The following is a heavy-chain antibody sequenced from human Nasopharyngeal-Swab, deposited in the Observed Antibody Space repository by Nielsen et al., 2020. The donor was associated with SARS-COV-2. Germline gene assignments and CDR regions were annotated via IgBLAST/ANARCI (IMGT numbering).Heavy chain of an antibody. CDR2: IYYSGST. J-gene: IGHJ5*02. CDR3: ARGSLYDFRSGGGNWFDP. Sequence: SETLSLTCTVSGGSVSSGSYYWSWIRQPPGKGLEWIGYIYYSGSTNYNPSLKSRVTISVDTSKNQFSLKLSSVTAADTAVYYCARGSLYDFRSGGGNWFDPWGQGTLVTVSS. CDR1: GGSVSSGSYY. V-gene: IGHV4-61*01. D-gene: IGHD3/OR15-3a*01.